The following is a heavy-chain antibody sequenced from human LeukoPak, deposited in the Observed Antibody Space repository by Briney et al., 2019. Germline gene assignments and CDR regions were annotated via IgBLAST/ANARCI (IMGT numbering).Heavy chain of an antibody. Sequence: SETLSLTCTVSGGSISSYYWSWIRQPPGKGLEWIGYIYYSGSTNYNPSLRSRVTISVDKSKNQFSLKLSSVTAADTAVYYCARAGSTRITHTFDYWGQGTLVTVSS. CDR1: GGSISSYY. D-gene: IGHD2-2*01. CDR2: IYYSGST. J-gene: IGHJ4*02. CDR3: ARAGSTRITHTFDY. V-gene: IGHV4-59*12.